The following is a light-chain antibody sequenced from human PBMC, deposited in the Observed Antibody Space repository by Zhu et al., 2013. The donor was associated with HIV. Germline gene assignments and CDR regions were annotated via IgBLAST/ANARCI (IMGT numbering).Light chain of an antibody. CDR3: SSYGGSNNLM. J-gene: IGLJ3*02. CDR1: SSDVGVYDY. Sequence: QSALTQPPSASGSPGQSVTISCTGSSSDVGVYDYVSWYQQHPGKAPKLIIYEVTKRPSGVPDRFSGSKSGNMASLTVSGLQPDDEADYYCSSYGGSNNLMFGGGTKLTVL. V-gene: IGLV2-8*01. CDR2: EVT.